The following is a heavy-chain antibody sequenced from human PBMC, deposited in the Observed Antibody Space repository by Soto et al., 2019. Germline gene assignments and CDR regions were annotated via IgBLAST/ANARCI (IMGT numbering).Heavy chain of an antibody. D-gene: IGHD3-3*01. CDR1: GFTFSSYD. J-gene: IGHJ3*02. Sequence: GGSLRLSCAASGFTFSSYDMHWFRQATGKVLEWVSAIGTAGDTYYPGSVKGRFTISRENAKNSLYLQMNSLRAEDTAVYYCARVATIFGGAFDIWGQGTMVTVSS. CDR2: IGTAGDT. V-gene: IGHV3-13*01. CDR3: ARVATIFGGAFDI.